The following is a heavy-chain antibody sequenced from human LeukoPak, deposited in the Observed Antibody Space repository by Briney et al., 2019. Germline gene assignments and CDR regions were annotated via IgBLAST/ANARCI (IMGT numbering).Heavy chain of an antibody. Sequence: RSGGSLRLSCAASGFTFSSYSMNWVRQAPGKGLEWVSSISSSSSYIYYADSVKGRFTISRDNAKNSLYLQMNSLRAEDTAVYYCARDPLPETGTTNWFDPWGQGTLVTVSS. V-gene: IGHV3-21*01. D-gene: IGHD1-1*01. CDR2: ISSSSSYI. CDR1: GFTFSSYS. CDR3: ARDPLPETGTTNWFDP. J-gene: IGHJ5*02.